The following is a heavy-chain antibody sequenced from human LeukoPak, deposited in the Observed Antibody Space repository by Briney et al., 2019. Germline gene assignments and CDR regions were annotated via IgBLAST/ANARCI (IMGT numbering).Heavy chain of an antibody. CDR2: ISSSGSTI. V-gene: IGHV3-11*04. CDR1: GFTFSDYY. J-gene: IGHJ4*02. CDR3: ARGRVTMIVVVPPEFDY. D-gene: IGHD3-22*01. Sequence: GGSLRLSCAASGFTFSDYYMSWIRQAPGKGLEWVSYISSSGSTIYYADSVKGRFTISRDNAKNSLYLQMNSLRAEDTAVYYCARGRVTMIVVVPPEFDYWGQGTLVTVSS.